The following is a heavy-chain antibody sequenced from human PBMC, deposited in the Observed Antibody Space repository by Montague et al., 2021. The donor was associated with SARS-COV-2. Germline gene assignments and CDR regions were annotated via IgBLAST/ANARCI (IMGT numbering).Heavy chain of an antibody. CDR3: ARVGRQQLVRLSGMDV. J-gene: IGHJ6*02. Sequence: SETLSLTCTVSGGSISSSSYYWGWIRQPPGKGLEWIGSISYSGSTYYNPSLKSRVTISVDTSKNQFSLKLSSVTAADTAVYYCARVGRQQLVRLSGMDVWGQGTMVTVSS. V-gene: IGHV4-39*07. CDR2: ISYSGST. CDR1: GGSISSSSYY. D-gene: IGHD6-13*01.